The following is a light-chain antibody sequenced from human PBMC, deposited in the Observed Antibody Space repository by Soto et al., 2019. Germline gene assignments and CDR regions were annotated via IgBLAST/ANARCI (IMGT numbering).Light chain of an antibody. Sequence: IVMTQSPGTLSVSPWQRATLSCRASQSVSSKLAWYQQKPGQSPRLLIHGASTRATGVPARFSGSGSGTEFTLTISSLQSEDFAVYYCQQYNIWPRTFGQGTKVDIK. J-gene: IGKJ1*01. CDR1: QSVSSK. CDR3: QQYNIWPRT. CDR2: GAS. V-gene: IGKV3-15*01.